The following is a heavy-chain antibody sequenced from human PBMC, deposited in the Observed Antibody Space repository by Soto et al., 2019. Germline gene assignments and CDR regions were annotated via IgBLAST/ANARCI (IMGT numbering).Heavy chain of an antibody. CDR2: IYHSGST. V-gene: IGHV4-30-2*01. D-gene: IGHD3-16*01. CDR3: ARESRGTFDY. CDR1: CGSISSGGYS. Sequence: PSETLSLTCAVSCGSISSGGYSWSWIRQPPGKGLEWIGYIYHSGSTYYNPSLKSRVTISVDRSKNQFSLKLSSVTAADTAVYYCARESRGTFDYWGQGTLVTVSS. J-gene: IGHJ4*02.